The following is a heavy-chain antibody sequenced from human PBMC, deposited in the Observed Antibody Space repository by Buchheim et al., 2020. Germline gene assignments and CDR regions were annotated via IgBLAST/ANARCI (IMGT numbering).Heavy chain of an antibody. CDR1: GGSISSYY. J-gene: IGHJ4*02. D-gene: IGHD2-15*01. CDR2: ISYSGRT. Sequence: QVQLQESGPGLVKPSETLSLTCTVSGGSISSYYWSWLRQPPGKGLEWIGFISYSGRTNYNPSLKSRVTISVDTSKNQLPLKLSSVTAADTAVYYCARSIGILYPFDYWGQGTL. V-gene: IGHV4-59*01. CDR3: ARSIGILYPFDY.